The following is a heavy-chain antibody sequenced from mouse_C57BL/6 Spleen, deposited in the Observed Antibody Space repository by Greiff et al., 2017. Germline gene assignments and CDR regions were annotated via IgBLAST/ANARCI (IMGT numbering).Heavy chain of an antibody. J-gene: IGHJ1*03. CDR1: GYSFTGYY. CDR3: SRYYYYGSSYEGYFDV. V-gene: IGHV1-43*01. D-gene: IGHD1-1*01. CDR2: INPSTGGT. Sequence: VQLQQSGPELVKPGASVKISCKASGYSFTGYYMHWVKQSSEKSLEWIGEINPSTGGTSYNQKFKGKATLTVDKSSSTAYMQLKSLTSEDSAVYYCSRYYYYGSSYEGYFDVWGTGTTVTVSS.